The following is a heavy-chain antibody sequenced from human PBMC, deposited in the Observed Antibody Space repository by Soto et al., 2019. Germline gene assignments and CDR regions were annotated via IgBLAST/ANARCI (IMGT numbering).Heavy chain of an antibody. Sequence: EVQLLESGGGLVQPGGSLRLSCAASGFTFSSYAMTWVRQAPGKGLEWVSAISGSGTNRYYADSVKGRFTISRDNSKNTLYLQVTSLRAEDTAVYYCAKDRVDYGDYRGLDYWGQGTLVTVSS. CDR3: AKDRVDYGDYRGLDY. V-gene: IGHV3-23*01. CDR2: ISGSGTNR. CDR1: GFTFSSYA. J-gene: IGHJ4*02. D-gene: IGHD4-17*01.